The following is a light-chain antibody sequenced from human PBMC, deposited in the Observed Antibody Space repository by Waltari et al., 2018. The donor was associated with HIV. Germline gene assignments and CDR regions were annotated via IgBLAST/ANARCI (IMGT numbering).Light chain of an antibody. V-gene: IGLV2-14*03. CDR1: SSDGGGYNY. J-gene: IGLJ3*02. Sequence: QSALTQPDSVSGSPGQSITISCTGTSSDGGGYNYVSWCQHHPGKAPKLMIYDVSNRPSGVSNRFSGSKSGNTASLTISGLQAEDEADYYCSSYTSSTPWVFGGGTKLTVL. CDR3: SSYTSSTPWV. CDR2: DVS.